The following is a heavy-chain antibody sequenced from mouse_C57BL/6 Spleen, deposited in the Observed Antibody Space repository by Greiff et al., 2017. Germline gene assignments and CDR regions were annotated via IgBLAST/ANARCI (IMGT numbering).Heavy chain of an antibody. J-gene: IGHJ2*01. Sequence: VQLQQPGAELVKPGASVKMSCKASGYTFTSYWITWVKQRPGQGLEWIGDIYPGSGSTNYNEKFKSKATLTVDTSSSTAYMPLSSLTSEDSAVYYCARSRGTTVVALYYFDYWGQGTTLTVSS. CDR3: ARSRGTTVVALYYFDY. V-gene: IGHV1-55*01. CDR1: GYTFTSYW. CDR2: IYPGSGST. D-gene: IGHD1-1*01.